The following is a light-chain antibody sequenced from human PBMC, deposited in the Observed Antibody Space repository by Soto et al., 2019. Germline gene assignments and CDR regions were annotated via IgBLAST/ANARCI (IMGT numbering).Light chain of an antibody. CDR1: SSDVGRYNY. CDR2: DVS. Sequence: QSVLTQPASVSGSPGQSITVSCTGTSSDVGRYNYVSWYQQYPGKAPKLMIFDVSNRPSGISNRFSGSKSGNTASLTISGLQAEDEAEYYCSSYTSSSTRVFGTGTKLTVL. V-gene: IGLV2-14*03. CDR3: SSYTSSSTRV. J-gene: IGLJ1*01.